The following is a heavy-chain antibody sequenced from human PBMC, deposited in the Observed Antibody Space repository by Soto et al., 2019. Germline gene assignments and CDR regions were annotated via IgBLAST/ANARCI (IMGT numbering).Heavy chain of an antibody. CDR2: IKHDGTQR. CDR1: GFTFSTYW. Sequence: EVQMVESGGDLVQPGGSLRLSCAASGFTFSTYWMNWVRQAPGKGLEWVANIKHDGTQRYSMDSVKGRFTISRDNAKNSLYLQISSLRVEDTDVYYCGGGDYWGQGTLVTVSS. V-gene: IGHV3-7*01. CDR3: GGGDY. D-gene: IGHD3-16*01. J-gene: IGHJ4*02.